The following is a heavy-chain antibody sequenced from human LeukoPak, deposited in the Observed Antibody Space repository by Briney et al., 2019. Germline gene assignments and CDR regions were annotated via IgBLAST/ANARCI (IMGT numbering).Heavy chain of an antibody. CDR2: ITSSSSTI. Sequence: GGSLRLSCTASGFTFNSYSMNWVRQAPGKGLEWVSYITSSSSTINSADSVKGRFTISRDNAKNSLYLQMNDLRTEDTAVYYCARKLGGTQCGGDCFFDHWGQGTRVAVSS. D-gene: IGHD2-21*02. CDR1: GFTFNSYS. CDR3: ARKLGGTQCGGDCFFDH. J-gene: IGHJ4*02. V-gene: IGHV3-48*01.